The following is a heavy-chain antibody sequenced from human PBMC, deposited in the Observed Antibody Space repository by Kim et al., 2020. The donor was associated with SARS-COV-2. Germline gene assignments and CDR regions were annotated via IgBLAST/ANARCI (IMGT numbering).Heavy chain of an antibody. D-gene: IGHD3-10*01. J-gene: IGHJ6*02. V-gene: IGHV7-4-1*02. CDR2: INTNTGNP. CDR1: GYTFTSYA. Sequence: ASVKVSCKASGYTFTSYAMNWVRQAPGQGLEWMGWINTNTGNPTYAQVFTGRFVFSLDTSVSTAYLQISSLKAEDTAVYYCARDNRYYYGSGSYSKGSYYYYGMDVWGQGTTVTVSS. CDR3: ARDNRYYYGSGSYSKGSYYYYGMDV.